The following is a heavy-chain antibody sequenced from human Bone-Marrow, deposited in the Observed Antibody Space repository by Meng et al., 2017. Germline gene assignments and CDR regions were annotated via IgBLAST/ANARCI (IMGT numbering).Heavy chain of an antibody. CDR3: ASGDVNYDSSGYSRGPPQPPLDY. V-gene: IGHV1-46*01. CDR2: INPSGGST. J-gene: IGHJ4*02. CDR1: GYTFTSYY. D-gene: IGHD3-22*01. Sequence: ASVKVSCKASGYTFTSYYMHWVRQAPGQGLEWMGIINPSGGSTSYAQKFQGRVTMTRDTSISTAYMELSSLRSEDTAVYYCASGDVNYDSSGYSRGPPQPPLDYWGQGTLVTVSS.